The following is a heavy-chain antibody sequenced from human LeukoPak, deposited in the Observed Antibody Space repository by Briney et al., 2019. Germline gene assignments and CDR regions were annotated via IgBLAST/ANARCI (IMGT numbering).Heavy chain of an antibody. Sequence: SETLSLTCTVSGGSISSSSYYWGWIRQPPGKGLEWIGSIYYSGSTYYNPSLKSRVTISVDTSKNQFSLKLSSVTAADTAVYYCARDQGRWFGELLYRLPFPDWYFDLWGRGTLVTVSS. D-gene: IGHD3-10*01. CDR2: IYYSGST. CDR1: GGSISSSSYY. J-gene: IGHJ2*01. V-gene: IGHV4-39*07. CDR3: ARDQGRWFGELLYRLPFPDWYFDL.